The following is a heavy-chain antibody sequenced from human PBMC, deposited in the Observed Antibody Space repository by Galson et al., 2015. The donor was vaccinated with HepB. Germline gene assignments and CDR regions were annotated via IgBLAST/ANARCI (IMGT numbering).Heavy chain of an antibody. CDR2: IFSEGTT. J-gene: IGHJ4*02. CDR3: ARGAAPGDGYFDS. Sequence: SLRLSCAASGFIVGSDYMNWVRQAPGKGLEWVSAIFSEGTTKYANSVRGRFTISRDNSKNIVYLQMNSLRTEDTAVYYCARGAAPGDGYFDSWGQGTLVTVSS. V-gene: IGHV3-53*01. CDR1: GFIVGSDY. D-gene: IGHD6-13*01.